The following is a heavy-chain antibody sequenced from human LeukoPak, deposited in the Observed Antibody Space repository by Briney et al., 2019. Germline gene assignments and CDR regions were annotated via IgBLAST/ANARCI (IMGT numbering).Heavy chain of an antibody. D-gene: IGHD3-3*01. CDR3: ARVHYDFWSGYRGGGWFDP. V-gene: IGHV4-30-4*08. CDR2: IYYSGST. CDR1: GGSISSYY. Sequence: PSETLSLTCTVSGGSISSYYWSWIRQPPGKGLEWIGYIYYSGSTYYNPSLKSRVTISVDTSKNQFSLKLSSVTAADTAVYYCARVHYDFWSGYRGGGWFDPWGQGTLVTVSS. J-gene: IGHJ5*02.